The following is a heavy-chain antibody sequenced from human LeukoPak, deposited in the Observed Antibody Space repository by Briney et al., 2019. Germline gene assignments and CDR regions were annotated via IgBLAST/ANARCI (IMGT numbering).Heavy chain of an antibody. V-gene: IGHV1-3*03. D-gene: IGHD6-13*01. CDR3: ATTIGYSSSWYFDY. CDR2: INAGNSNT. J-gene: IGHJ4*02. CDR1: GYTFTSYP. Sequence: ASVKVSCKASGYTFTSYPMDWVRQAPGQRLEWMGWINAGNSNTKYSQEFQGRVTITRDTSASTAYMELSSLRSEDMAVYYCATTIGYSSSWYFDYWGQGTLVTVSS.